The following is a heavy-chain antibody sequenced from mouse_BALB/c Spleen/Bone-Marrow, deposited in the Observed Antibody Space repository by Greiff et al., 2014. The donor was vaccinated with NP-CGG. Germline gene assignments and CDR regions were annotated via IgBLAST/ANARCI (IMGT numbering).Heavy chain of an antibody. V-gene: IGHV1S81*02. D-gene: IGHD1-2*01. CDR1: GYTFTSYW. CDR2: INPSNGDT. CDR3: ANYGYD. Sequence: VQLQQSGAELVRPGASVKLSCKASGYTFTSYWMHWVKLRPGQGFEWIGEINPSNGDTNYNEKFKRKATLTVDKSSSTVYMQLGIRTSEDSAVYNYANYGYDWGQGTTLTVSS. J-gene: IGHJ2*01.